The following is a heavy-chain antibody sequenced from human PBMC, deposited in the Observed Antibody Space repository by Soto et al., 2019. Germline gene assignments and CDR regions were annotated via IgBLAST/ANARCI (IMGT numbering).Heavy chain of an antibody. J-gene: IGHJ3*02. CDR1: GGTFSSYA. Sequence: QVQLVQSGTEVKKPGSSVKVSCKASGGTFSSYAISWVRQAPGPGLEWMGGIVPIFGTANYAQKLQGSVTNTADESTSTANMELSSLRSEDTAVYYCARGWAGTTVDDAFDICGQGTMVTVSS. V-gene: IGHV1-69*12. D-gene: IGHD1-1*01. CDR2: IVPIFGTA. CDR3: ARGWAGTTVDDAFDI.